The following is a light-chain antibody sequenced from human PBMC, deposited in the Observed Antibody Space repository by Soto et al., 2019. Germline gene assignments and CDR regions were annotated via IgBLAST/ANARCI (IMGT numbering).Light chain of an antibody. J-gene: IGKJ4*01. CDR1: LDIRGY. V-gene: IGKV1-9*01. Sequence: IQMTQSPSSLSASVGDRVTITCRASLDIRGYLAWYQQKPGKVPRLLIYSASTLQGGVPSRFSGSGSGTEFTLTISSLQPEDLASYYCQQLDRYPFTFGGGTKVDIK. CDR3: QQLDRYPFT. CDR2: SAS.